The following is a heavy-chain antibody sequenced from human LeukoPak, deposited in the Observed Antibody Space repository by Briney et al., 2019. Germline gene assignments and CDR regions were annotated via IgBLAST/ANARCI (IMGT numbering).Heavy chain of an antibody. V-gene: IGHV3-30*18. J-gene: IGHJ5*02. D-gene: IGHD1-14*01. CDR3: AKKYNTGLDP. CDR2: ISYDGSNK. CDR1: GFTFSSYG. Sequence: GGSLRLSCAASGFTFSSYGMHWVRQAPGKGLEWVAVISYDGSNKYYADSVKGRFTISRDNSKNTLYLQMNSLRVEDTAVYYCAKKYNTGLDPWGQGTLVTVSS.